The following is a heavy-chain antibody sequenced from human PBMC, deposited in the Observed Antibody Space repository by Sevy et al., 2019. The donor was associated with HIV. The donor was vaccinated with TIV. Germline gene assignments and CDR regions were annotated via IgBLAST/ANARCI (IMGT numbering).Heavy chain of an antibody. V-gene: IGHV3-30*04. CDR1: GFTFSSYA. D-gene: IGHD4-17*01. CDR3: AGPVATVDYFDY. CDR2: ISYDGSNK. J-gene: IGHJ4*02. Sequence: GGSLRLSCAASGFTFSSYAMHWVRQAPGKGLEWVAVISYDGSNKYYADSVKGRFTSSRDNSKNTLYLQMNSLRAEDSAVYYCAGPVATVDYFDYWGQGTLVTVSS.